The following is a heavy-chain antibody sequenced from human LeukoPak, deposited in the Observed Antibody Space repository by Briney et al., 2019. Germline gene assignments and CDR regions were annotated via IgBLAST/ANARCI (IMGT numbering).Heavy chain of an antibody. J-gene: IGHJ4*02. CDR1: GFTFSSYS. CDR2: ISGSGGST. V-gene: IGHV3-23*01. Sequence: PGGSLRLSCAASGFTFSSYSMNWVRQAPGKGLEWVSAISGSGGSTYYADSVKGRFTISRDNSKNTLYLQMNSLRAEDTAVYYCAKDNSERGVPAALDYWGQGTLVTVSS. D-gene: IGHD2-2*01. CDR3: AKDNSERGVPAALDY.